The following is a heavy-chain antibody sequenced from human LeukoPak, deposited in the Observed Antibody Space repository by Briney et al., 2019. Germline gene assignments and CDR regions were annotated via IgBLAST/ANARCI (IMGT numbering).Heavy chain of an antibody. D-gene: IGHD6-19*01. CDR2: ISAYNGNT. V-gene: IGHV1-18*01. Sequence: APVKVSCKASGYTFTSYGISWVRQAPRQGLEWMGWISAYNGNTNYAQELQGRVTMTTDTSTSTAYMELRSLRSDDTAVYYCARDRAGHGDYWGQGTLFTVSS. CDR3: ARDRAGHGDY. CDR1: GYTFTSYG. J-gene: IGHJ4*02.